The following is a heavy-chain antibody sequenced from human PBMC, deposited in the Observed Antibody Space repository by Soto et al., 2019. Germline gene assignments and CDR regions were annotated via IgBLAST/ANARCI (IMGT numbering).Heavy chain of an antibody. D-gene: IGHD4-17*01. CDR3: ARGTTVTTLDY. J-gene: IGHJ4*02. V-gene: IGHV4-30-4*01. CDR2: IYYSGST. Sequence: SETLSLTCTVSGGSISSGDYYWSWIRQPPGKGLEWIGYIYYSGSTYYNPSLKSRVTISVDTSKNQFSLKLSSVTAADTAVYYCARGTTVTTLDYWGQGTLVTVSS. CDR1: GGSISSGDYY.